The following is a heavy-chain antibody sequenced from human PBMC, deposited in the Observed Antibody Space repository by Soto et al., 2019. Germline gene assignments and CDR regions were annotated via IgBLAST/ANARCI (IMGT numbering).Heavy chain of an antibody. J-gene: IGHJ4*01. D-gene: IGHD2-21*02. Sequence: EVQLVESGGGLVQPGGSVRLSCAASGFTFSSYWMHWVRQAPGKGLMWVSRIHNDGSTTRYADSVKGRFTISRDNAKNTLYRQMSSLRVEDTAMYYCARDNWYSYWGQGTLVTVSS. CDR1: GFTFSSYW. CDR2: IHNDGSTT. V-gene: IGHV3-74*01. CDR3: ARDNWYSY.